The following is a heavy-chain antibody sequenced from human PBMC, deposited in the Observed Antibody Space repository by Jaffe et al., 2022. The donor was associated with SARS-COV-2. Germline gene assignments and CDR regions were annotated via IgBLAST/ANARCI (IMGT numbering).Heavy chain of an antibody. V-gene: IGHV3-7*01. Sequence: EVQLVESGGGLVQPGGSLRLSCAASGFSLSSYWMDWVRQAPGKGLEWVANINQDGSEKYYVDSVKGRFTISRDNAKNSVYLQMNSLRGEDTALYYCSRSLDYWGQGTPVTVSS. J-gene: IGHJ4*02. CDR1: GFSLSSYW. CDR2: INQDGSEK. CDR3: SRSLDY.